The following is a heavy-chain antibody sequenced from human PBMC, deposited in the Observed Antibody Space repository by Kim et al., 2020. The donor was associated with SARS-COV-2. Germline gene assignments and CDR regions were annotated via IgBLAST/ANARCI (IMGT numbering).Heavy chain of an antibody. J-gene: IGHJ4*02. Sequence: SVKVSCKASGGTFSSYAISWVRQAPGQGLEWMGGIIPIFGTANYAQKFQGRVTITADESTSTAYMELSSLRSEDTAVYYCARVQFSDGGYEFFDYWGQGTLVTVSS. D-gene: IGHD5-12*01. V-gene: IGHV1-69*13. CDR2: IIPIFGTA. CDR1: GGTFSSYA. CDR3: ARVQFSDGGYEFFDY.